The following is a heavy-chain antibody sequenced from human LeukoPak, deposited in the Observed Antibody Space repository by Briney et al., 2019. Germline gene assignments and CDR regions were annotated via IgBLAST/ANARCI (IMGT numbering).Heavy chain of an antibody. J-gene: IGHJ4*02. CDR3: ANGLPVRVWFDF. V-gene: IGHV3-23*01. CDR1: GFTFSSYA. D-gene: IGHD3-16*01. CDR2: ISGSGHNT. Sequence: PAGSLTLTCAASGFTFSSYAMSWVRQAPGKGLEWVSPISGSGHNTYYADSVKGRPTVSSDKPKNTLYVQANSQTVEDTAVYHCANGLPVRVWFDFWGQGTLVTVSS.